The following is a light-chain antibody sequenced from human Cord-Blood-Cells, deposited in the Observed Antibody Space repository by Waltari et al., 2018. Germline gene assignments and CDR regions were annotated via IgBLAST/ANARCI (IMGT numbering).Light chain of an antibody. CDR2: GAY. Sequence: EIVMTQSPATLSVSPGESASLSCRASQSVRSNLPWYQQKPGQAPRLLIYGAYTRATGIPARFSGSESGTEVTLTISSLQSEDFAVYYCQQYNNWPPRTLGQGTKVEIK. CDR3: QQYNNWPPRT. V-gene: IGKV3-15*01. CDR1: QSVRSN. J-gene: IGKJ1*01.